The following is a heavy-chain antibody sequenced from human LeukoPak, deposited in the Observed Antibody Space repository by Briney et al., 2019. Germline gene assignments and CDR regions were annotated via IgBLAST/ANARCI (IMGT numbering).Heavy chain of an antibody. D-gene: IGHD1-14*01. CDR2: IYTSGST. V-gene: IGHV4-61*02. CDR1: GGSISSGSYY. CDR3: ARERPPRTMSLYAFNI. J-gene: IGHJ3*02. Sequence: TSETLSLTCTVSGGSISSGSYYWSWIRQPAGKGLEWIGRIYTSGSTNYNPSLKSRVTISVDTSKNQFSLKLTSVTAADTAVYHCARERPPRTMSLYAFNIWGQGTMVTVSS.